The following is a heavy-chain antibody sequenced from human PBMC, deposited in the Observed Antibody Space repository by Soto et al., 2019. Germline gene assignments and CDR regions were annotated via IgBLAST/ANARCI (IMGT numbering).Heavy chain of an antibody. CDR3: ASILWFGELSWFDP. CDR2: IYYSGST. CDR1: GGSISSSSYY. D-gene: IGHD3-10*01. J-gene: IGHJ5*02. V-gene: IGHV4-39*01. Sequence: ETLSLTCTVSGGSISSSSYYWGWIRQPPGKGLEWIGSIYYSGSTYYNPSLKSRVTISVDTSKNQFSLKLSSVTAADTAVYYCASILWFGELSWFDPWGQGTLVTVSS.